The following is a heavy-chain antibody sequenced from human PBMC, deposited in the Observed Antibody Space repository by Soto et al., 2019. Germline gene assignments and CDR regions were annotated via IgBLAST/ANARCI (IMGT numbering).Heavy chain of an antibody. Sequence: ASVKVSCKASGYTFTGYYMHWVREAPGQGLEWMGWINPNSGGTNYAQKFQGWVTMTRDTSISTAYMELSRLRSDDTAVYYCAREGVWGSYRYESHFDYWGQGTLVTVSS. CDR2: INPNSGGT. V-gene: IGHV1-2*04. CDR1: GYTFTGYY. D-gene: IGHD3-16*02. J-gene: IGHJ4*02. CDR3: AREGVWGSYRYESHFDY.